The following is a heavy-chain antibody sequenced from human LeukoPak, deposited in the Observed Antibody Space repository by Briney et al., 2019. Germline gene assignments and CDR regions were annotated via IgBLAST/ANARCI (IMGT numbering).Heavy chain of an antibody. D-gene: IGHD2-2*01. Sequence: SETLSLTCTVSGGSISSYYWSWIRQPPGKGLEWIGYIYYSGSTNYNPSLKSRVTISVDTSKNQFSLKLSSVTAADTAVYYCARVGGVVVPAAIPPHYYGMDVWGQGTTVTVSS. CDR2: IYYSGST. J-gene: IGHJ6*02. CDR3: ARVGGVVVPAAIPPHYYGMDV. V-gene: IGHV4-59*01. CDR1: GGSISSYY.